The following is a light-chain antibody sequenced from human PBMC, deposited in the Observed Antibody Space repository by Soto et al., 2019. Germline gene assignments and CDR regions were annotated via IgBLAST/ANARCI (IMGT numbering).Light chain of an antibody. Sequence: QSALTQPASVSGSPGQSITISCTGTTNDVGNYNLVSWYQQHPGKAPKLRIFEVSKRPSGVSNRFAGSKSGNTASLTISVLQAEDEADYYCCSYAGANTWIFGGRTKLTVL. V-gene: IGLV2-23*02. J-gene: IGLJ2*01. CDR2: EVS. CDR3: CSYAGANTWI. CDR1: TNDVGNYNL.